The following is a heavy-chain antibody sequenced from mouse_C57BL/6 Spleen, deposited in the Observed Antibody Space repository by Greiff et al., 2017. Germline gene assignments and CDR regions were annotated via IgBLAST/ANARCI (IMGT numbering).Heavy chain of an antibody. CDR2: IDPSASYT. Sequence: QVQLQQPGAELVMPGGSVKLSCKASGYTFTSYWMHWVKQRPGQGLEWIGEIDPSASYTKYNQKFKGKSTLTVDKSSSTDYMQLSSLTSEDSAVYYCAVNYGYAMDYWGQGTSVTVSS. V-gene: IGHV1-69*01. J-gene: IGHJ4*01. CDR1: GYTFTSYW. CDR3: AVNYGYAMDY. D-gene: IGHD2-4*01.